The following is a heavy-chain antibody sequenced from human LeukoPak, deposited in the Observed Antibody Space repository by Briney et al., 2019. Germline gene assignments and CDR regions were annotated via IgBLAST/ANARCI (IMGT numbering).Heavy chain of an antibody. D-gene: IGHD2-8*01. Sequence: SETLSLTCTVSGGSISSYYWSWIRQPPGKGLEWIGYIYYSGSTNYNPSPKSRVTISVDTSENQFSLKLSSVTAADTAVYYCARDSLLMVYAMDYWGQGTLVTVSS. V-gene: IGHV4-59*01. CDR1: GGSISSYY. CDR3: ARDSLLMVYAMDY. CDR2: IYYSGST. J-gene: IGHJ4*02.